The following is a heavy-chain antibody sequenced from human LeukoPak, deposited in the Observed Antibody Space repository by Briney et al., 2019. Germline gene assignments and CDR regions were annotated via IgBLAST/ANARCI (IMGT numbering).Heavy chain of an antibody. V-gene: IGHV4-38-2*02. J-gene: IGHJ5*02. D-gene: IGHD2/OR15-2a*01. CDR1: GYSISSGYY. CDR2: IYHSGST. Sequence: SETLSLTCTVSGYSISSGYYWGWIRQPPGKGLEWIGSIYHSGSTYYNPSLKSRVTISVDTSKNQFSLKLSSVTAADTAVYYCARALSMGWFDPWGQGTLVTVSS. CDR3: ARALSMGWFDP.